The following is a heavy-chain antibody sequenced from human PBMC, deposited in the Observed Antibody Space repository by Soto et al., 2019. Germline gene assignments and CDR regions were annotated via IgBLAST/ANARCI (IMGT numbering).Heavy chain of an antibody. D-gene: IGHD2-15*01. J-gene: IGHJ4*02. V-gene: IGHV3-11*04. CDR1: GFTFSDYY. CDR2: ISSSSSTT. CDR3: ARDGSGGSRDYYFDY. Sequence: GGSLRLSCAASGFTFSDYYMSWIRQAPGKGLEWVSYISSSSSTTYYADSVKGRFTISRDNAKNSLYLQMNSLTDEDTAVYYCARDGSGGSRDYYFDYWGQGTLVTVSS.